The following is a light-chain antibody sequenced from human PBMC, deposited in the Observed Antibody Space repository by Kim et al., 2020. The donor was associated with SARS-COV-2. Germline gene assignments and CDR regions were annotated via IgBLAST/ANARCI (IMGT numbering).Light chain of an antibody. CDR1: QSVSSSQ. CDR2: GAS. CDR3: QQYGDSPRT. Sequence: SPGERAPLSCRARQSVSSSQLAWYQHKPGQAPRLLIYGASSRATGIPRRCSGSGSGTDFTLTISRLEPVDFAVYYCQQYGDSPRTFGQGTKVDIK. V-gene: IGKV3-20*01. J-gene: IGKJ1*01.